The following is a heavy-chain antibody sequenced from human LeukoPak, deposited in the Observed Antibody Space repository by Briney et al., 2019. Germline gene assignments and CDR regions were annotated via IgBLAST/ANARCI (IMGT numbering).Heavy chain of an antibody. D-gene: IGHD3-10*01. Sequence: GESLKISCKGSGYSFTSYWISWVRQMPGKGLEWMGRIDPSDSYTNYSPSFQGHVTISADKSISTAYLQWSSLKASDTAMYYCARQSRHSTDYYGSGPGGYWGQGTLDTVSS. CDR3: ARQSRHSTDYYGSGPGGY. J-gene: IGHJ4*02. CDR1: GYSFTSYW. V-gene: IGHV5-10-1*01. CDR2: IDPSDSYT.